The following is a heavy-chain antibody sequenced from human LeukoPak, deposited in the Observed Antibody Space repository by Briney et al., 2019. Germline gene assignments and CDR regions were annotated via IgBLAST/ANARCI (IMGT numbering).Heavy chain of an antibody. D-gene: IGHD6-19*01. J-gene: IGHJ5*02. Sequence: SETLSLTCAVYGGSFSGYYWSWIRQPPGKGLEWIGEINHSGSTNYNPSLKSRVTISVDTSKNQFSLKLSSVTAADTAVYYCARTATKGSSGWYHTWFDPWGQGTLVTVSS. V-gene: IGHV4-34*01. CDR2: INHSGST. CDR1: GGSFSGYY. CDR3: ARTATKGSSGWYHTWFDP.